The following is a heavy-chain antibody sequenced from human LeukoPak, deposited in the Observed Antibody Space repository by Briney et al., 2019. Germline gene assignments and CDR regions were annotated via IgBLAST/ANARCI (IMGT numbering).Heavy chain of an antibody. CDR3: ARARVWQDTRTLYY. V-gene: IGHV3-7*01. Sequence: GGSLRLSCTVSGIRFNDYWMSWVRQAPGKGLEWVANIKEDGGEMYYVDSVKGRFIISRDNAKNSVYLQMNILRVEDTAVYYCARARVWQDTRTLYYWGQGTLVTVSS. CDR1: GIRFNDYW. CDR2: IKEDGGEM. J-gene: IGHJ4*02. D-gene: IGHD2/OR15-2a*01.